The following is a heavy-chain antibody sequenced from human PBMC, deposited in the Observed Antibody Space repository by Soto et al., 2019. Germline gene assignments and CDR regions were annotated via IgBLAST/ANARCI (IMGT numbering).Heavy chain of an antibody. CDR2: INAGNGNT. CDR3: ATSRDYSSSTRCYEGYYYYMDV. Sequence: QVQLVQSGAEVKKPGASVKVSCKASGYTFTSYAMHWVRQAPGQRLEWMGWINAGNGNTQYSQKFQGRVTITRDTSASTAYMELRSLRSEDTAVYYCATSRDYSSSTRCYEGYYYYMDVWGRGTTVTVSS. D-gene: IGHD2-2*01. J-gene: IGHJ6*03. V-gene: IGHV1-3*01. CDR1: GYTFTSYA.